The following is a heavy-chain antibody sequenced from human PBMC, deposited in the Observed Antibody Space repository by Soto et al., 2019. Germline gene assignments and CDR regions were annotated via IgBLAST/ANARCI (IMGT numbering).Heavy chain of an antibody. CDR3: ARENGYSGYDNPLVY. J-gene: IGHJ4*02. CDR1: GFTFSSYA. CDR2: ISYDGSNK. V-gene: IGHV3-30-3*01. D-gene: IGHD5-12*01. Sequence: QVQLVESGGGVVQPGRSLRLSCAASGFTFSSYAMHWVRQAPGKGLEWVAVISYDGSNKYYADSVKGRFTISRDNSKNTLYLQMNSLRAEDTAVYYCARENGYSGYDNPLVYWGQGTLVTVSS.